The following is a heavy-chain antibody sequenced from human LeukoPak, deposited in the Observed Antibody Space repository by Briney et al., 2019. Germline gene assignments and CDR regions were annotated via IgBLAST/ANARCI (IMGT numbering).Heavy chain of an antibody. CDR1: GFTFSTYA. D-gene: IGHD1-26*01. Sequence: AGGSLRLPCAASGFTFSTYAIRWVPQAPGKGLEWVSCISSTSHYIYYAHPVRGQFTIYRDNAKNSLYLQMDSLRAEDKAVYYCARGGIITSYAFEIWGQGAMVTVSS. CDR2: ISSTSHYI. J-gene: IGHJ3*02. CDR3: ARGGIITSYAFEI. V-gene: IGHV3-21*01.